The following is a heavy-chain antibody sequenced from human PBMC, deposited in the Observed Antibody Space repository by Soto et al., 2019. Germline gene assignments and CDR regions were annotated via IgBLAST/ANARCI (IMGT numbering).Heavy chain of an antibody. Sequence: GGSLRLSCAASGFTFSSYSMSWVRQAPGKGRGWVSSISSSRSYIYYADSVKVRFSISRDNAKNSLYLQMNSPRAEDMSEYSCARDVRWGPGNDAFDNWGQGTMVTVSS. J-gene: IGHJ3*02. CDR2: ISSSRSYI. V-gene: IGHV3-21*01. CDR1: GFTFSSYS. CDR3: ARDVRWGPGNDAFDN. D-gene: IGHD7-27*01.